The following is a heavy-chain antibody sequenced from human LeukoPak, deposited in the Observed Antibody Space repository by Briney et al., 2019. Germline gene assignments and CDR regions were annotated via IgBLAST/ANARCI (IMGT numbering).Heavy chain of an antibody. CDR2: IYYSGST. CDR3: ARAIVVVATARNTFDM. D-gene: IGHD2-15*01. J-gene: IGHJ3*02. Sequence: SETLSLTCTVSGDSISTYYWSWIRQPPGKGLEWIGYIYYSGSTNYNPSLESRVTISVDTSKNQFSLNLSSMTAADTAVYYCARAIVVVATARNTFDMWGQGTMVTVSS. CDR1: GDSISTYY. V-gene: IGHV4-59*01.